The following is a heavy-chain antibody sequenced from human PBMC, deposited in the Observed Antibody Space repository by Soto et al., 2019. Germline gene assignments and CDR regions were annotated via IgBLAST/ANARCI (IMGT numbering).Heavy chain of an antibody. D-gene: IGHD2-15*01. J-gene: IGHJ5*02. V-gene: IGHV1-69*01. Sequence: QVQLVQSGAEVKKPGSSVKVSCKASGGTFSNYTISWLRQAPGQGLEWMGGFIPIFRTPNYAQKFRGRVTITADDYTNTAYMELSSLRSEDTAVYYWARQGYCSGVSCYNNWFDPWGQGTLVTVSS. CDR2: FIPIFRTP. CDR3: ARQGYCSGVSCYNNWFDP. CDR1: GGTFSNYT.